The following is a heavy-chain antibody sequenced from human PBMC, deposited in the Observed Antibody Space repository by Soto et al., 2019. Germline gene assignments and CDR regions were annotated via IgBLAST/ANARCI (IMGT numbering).Heavy chain of an antibody. D-gene: IGHD3-22*01. J-gene: IGHJ6*03. Sequence: QVQLVQSGAEVKKPGASVKVSRKASGYTFTSYDINWVRQATGQGLECMGWMNPNSGNTGYAQQFPGRVTMTSNTSINTAYMELRSLRSEDTAVYYCARVVTDDYYYYYMGVWGKGTTVTVSS. CDR2: MNPNSGNT. CDR1: GYTFTSYD. V-gene: IGHV1-8*01. CDR3: ARVVTDDYYYYYMGV.